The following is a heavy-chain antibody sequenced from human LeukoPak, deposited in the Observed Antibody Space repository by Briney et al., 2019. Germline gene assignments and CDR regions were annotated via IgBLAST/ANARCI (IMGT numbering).Heavy chain of an antibody. D-gene: IGHD3-10*01. V-gene: IGHV3-23*01. CDR3: ARDFRFGELLGSRFDY. J-gene: IGHJ4*02. Sequence: GGSLRLSCAASGFTFSSNAMSWVRQAPGKGLEWVSAISGSGDATYYVDSVKGRFIISRDNSKNTLYVQMNSLRAEDTAVYYCARDFRFGELLGSRFDYWGQGTLVTVSS. CDR1: GFTFSSNA. CDR2: ISGSGDAT.